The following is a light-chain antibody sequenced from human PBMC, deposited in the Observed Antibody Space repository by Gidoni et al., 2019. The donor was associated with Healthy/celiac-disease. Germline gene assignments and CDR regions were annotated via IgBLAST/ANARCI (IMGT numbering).Light chain of an antibody. CDR3: QQYYSTPCT. Sequence: IVMTQSPDSLAVSLGERATINCKSSQSVLYSSNKKNYLAWYQQKSGQPPKLLIYWASTRESGVPDRFSGGGSGTDFTLTISSLQAEDVAVYYCQQYYSTPCTFGQGTKLEIK. V-gene: IGKV4-1*01. CDR1: QSVLYSSNKKNY. CDR2: WAS. J-gene: IGKJ2*02.